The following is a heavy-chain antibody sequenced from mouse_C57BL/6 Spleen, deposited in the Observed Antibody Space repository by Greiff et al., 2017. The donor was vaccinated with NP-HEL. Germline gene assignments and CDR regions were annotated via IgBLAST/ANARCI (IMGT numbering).Heavy chain of an antibody. Sequence: DVQLQESGGGLVQPGGSLKLSCAASGFTFSDYGMAWVRQAPRKGPEWVAFISNLADSIYYADTVTGRFTISRENAKNTLYLEMSSLRSEDTDMYYCARQFSPSNPCYFDYWGQGTTLTVSS. J-gene: IGHJ2*01. D-gene: IGHD2-10*02. CDR2: ISNLADSI. CDR3: ARQFSPSNPCYFDY. CDR1: GFTFSDYG. V-gene: IGHV5-15*01.